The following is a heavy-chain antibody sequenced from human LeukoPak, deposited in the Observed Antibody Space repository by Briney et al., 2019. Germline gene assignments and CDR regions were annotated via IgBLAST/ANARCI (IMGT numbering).Heavy chain of an antibody. Sequence: GSSVPVSCKASGGTFSSYAISWLRQPPAQGLEGMGIIIPIRGIANYAQKFQGRVTITADKSTSTAYMELSSLRSEDTAVYYCARTVSGYPEYFRHWGQGTLVTVSS. V-gene: IGHV1-69*04. J-gene: IGHJ1*01. CDR2: IIPIRGIA. CDR1: GGTFSSYA. D-gene: IGHD3-22*01. CDR3: ARTVSGYPEYFRH.